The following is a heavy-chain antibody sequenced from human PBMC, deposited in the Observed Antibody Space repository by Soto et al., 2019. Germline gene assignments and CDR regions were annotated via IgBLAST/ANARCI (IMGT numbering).Heavy chain of an antibody. D-gene: IGHD1-1*01. Sequence: SETLSLTCTVSGGSVCSGSYYWSWIRQPPGKGLEWIGYIFYSGSTNYKLSIKSRVTISIDTSKNQFSLKLSSVTAADTAVYYCARLEVGNRYGPLAYLGQGALVTVSA. CDR3: ARLEVGNRYGPLAY. CDR1: GGSVCSGSYY. V-gene: IGHV4-61*01. J-gene: IGHJ4*02. CDR2: IFYSGST.